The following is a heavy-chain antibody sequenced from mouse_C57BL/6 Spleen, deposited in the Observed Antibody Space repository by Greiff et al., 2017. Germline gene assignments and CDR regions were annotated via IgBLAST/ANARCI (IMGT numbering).Heavy chain of an antibody. CDR2: IRSKSNNYAT. Sequence: DVKLVESGGGLVQPKGSLKLSCAASGFSFNTYAMNWVRQAPGKGLEWVARIRSKSNNYATYYADSVKDRFTISRDDSESMLYLQMNNLKTEDTAMYYCVRHENGNYFDYWGQGTTLTVSS. J-gene: IGHJ2*01. CDR3: VRHENGNYFDY. V-gene: IGHV10-1*01. D-gene: IGHD2-1*01. CDR1: GFSFNTYA.